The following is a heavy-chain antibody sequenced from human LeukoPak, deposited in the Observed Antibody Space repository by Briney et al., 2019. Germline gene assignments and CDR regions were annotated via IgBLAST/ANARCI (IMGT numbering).Heavy chain of an antibody. J-gene: IGHJ6*03. D-gene: IGHD4-11*01. CDR2: ISSSSSYI. CDR1: GFTFSSYS. Sequence: PGGSLRLSCAASGFTFSSYSMNWVRQAPGKGLEWVSYISSSSSYIYYADSVKGRFTISRDNAKNSLYLQMNSLRAEDTAVYYCARGGYDYTGSPYYYYYMDVWGKGTTVTVSS. CDR3: ARGGYDYTGSPYYYYYMDV. V-gene: IGHV3-21*05.